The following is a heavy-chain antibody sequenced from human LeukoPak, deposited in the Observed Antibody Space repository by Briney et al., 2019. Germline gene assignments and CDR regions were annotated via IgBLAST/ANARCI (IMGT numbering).Heavy chain of an antibody. CDR2: IYHSGST. CDR1: GGSISSSNW. D-gene: IGHD4-17*01. CDR3: ARAQGPQYGDLPFFDY. V-gene: IGHV4-4*02. J-gene: IGHJ4*02. Sequence: SETLSLTCAVSGGSISSSNWWSWARPPPGKGLEWIGEIYHSGSTNYNPSLKSRVTISVDKSKNQFSLKLSSVTAADTAVYYCARAQGPQYGDLPFFDYWGQGTLVTVSS.